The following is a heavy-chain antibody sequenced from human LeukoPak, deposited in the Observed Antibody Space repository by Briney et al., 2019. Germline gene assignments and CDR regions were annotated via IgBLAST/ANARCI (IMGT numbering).Heavy chain of an antibody. V-gene: IGHV4-39*01. D-gene: IGHD5-18*01. CDR3: ARQYDTAMKPFDY. J-gene: IGHJ4*02. CDR1: SGSISSSSYY. Sequence: SETLSLTCTVSSGSISSSSYYWGWIRQPPGKGLEWIGSIYYSGSTYYNPSLKSRVTISVDTSKNQFSLKLSSVTAADTAVYYCARQYDTAMKPFDYWGQGTLVTVSS. CDR2: IYYSGST.